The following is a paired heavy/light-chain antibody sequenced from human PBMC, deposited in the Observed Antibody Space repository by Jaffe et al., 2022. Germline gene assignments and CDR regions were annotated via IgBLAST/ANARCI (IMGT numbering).Heavy chain of an antibody. Sequence: QVQLVQSGAEVKKPGSSVKVSCKASGGTFSSYAISWVRQAPGQGLEWMGGIIPIFGTANYAQKFQGRVTITTDESTSTAYMELSSLRSEDTAVYYCARDRGGYNYISGSIPGAFDIWGQGTMVTVSS. J-gene: IGHJ3*02. CDR3: ARDRGGYNYISGSIPGAFDI. CDR1: GGTFSSYA. V-gene: IGHV1-69*05. D-gene: IGHD5-12*01. CDR2: IIPIFGTA.
Light chain of an antibody. CDR3: QSYDSSLSAL. J-gene: IGLJ2*01. V-gene: IGLV1-40*01. Sequence: QSVLTQPPSVSGAPGQRVTISCTGSSSNIGAGYDVHWYQQLPGTAPKLLIYGNSNRPSGVPDRFSGSKSGTSASLAITGLQAEDEADYYCQSYDSSLSALFGGGTKLTVL. CDR1: SSNIGAGYD. CDR2: GNS.